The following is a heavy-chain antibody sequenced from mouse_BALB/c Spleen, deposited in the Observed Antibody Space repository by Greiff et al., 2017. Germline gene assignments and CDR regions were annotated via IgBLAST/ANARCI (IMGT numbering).Heavy chain of an antibody. CDR3: AKVYDYDGSYFDY. V-gene: IGHV1-39*01. D-gene: IGHD2-4*01. J-gene: IGHJ2*01. CDR1: GYSFTDYI. Sequence: EVKLQQTGPELVKPGASVKISCKTSGYSFTDYIMLWVKQSHGKSLEWIGNINPYYGSTSYNLKFKGKATLTVDKSSSTAYMQLNSLTSEDSAVYYCAKVYDYDGSYFDYWGQGTTLTVSS. CDR2: INPYYGST.